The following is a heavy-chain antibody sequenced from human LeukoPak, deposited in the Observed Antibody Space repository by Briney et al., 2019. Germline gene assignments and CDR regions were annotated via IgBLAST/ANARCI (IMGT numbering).Heavy chain of an antibody. CDR1: SGSISTSNYY. J-gene: IGHJ4*02. V-gene: IGHV4-39*07. Sequence: SETLSLTCTVSSGSISTSNYYWGWVRQPPGKALEWIGNIFYSGSTYYSPSLKSRVTISVDTSKNQFSLKLSSVTAADTAVYYCAGDFWSGYYFRDWGQGTLVTVSS. CDR3: AGDFWSGYYFRD. CDR2: IFYSGST. D-gene: IGHD3-3*01.